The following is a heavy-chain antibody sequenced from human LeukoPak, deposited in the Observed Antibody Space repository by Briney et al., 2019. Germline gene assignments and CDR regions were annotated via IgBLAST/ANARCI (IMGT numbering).Heavy chain of an antibody. CDR1: GYTFTSYG. V-gene: IGHV1-18*01. Sequence: ASVKVSCKASGYTFTSYGISWVRQAPGQGREWMGWISAYNGNTNYAQKLQGRVTMTTDTSTSTAYMELRSMRAGDSAVYYCARARAGAFDIWGQGTMVTVSS. CDR3: ARARAGAFDI. J-gene: IGHJ3*02. CDR2: ISAYNGNT.